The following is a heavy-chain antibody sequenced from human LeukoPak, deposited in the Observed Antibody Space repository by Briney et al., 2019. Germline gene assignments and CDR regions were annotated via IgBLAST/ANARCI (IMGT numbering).Heavy chain of an antibody. J-gene: IGHJ4*02. CDR1: GFTFSSYS. D-gene: IGHD3-3*01. CDR2: ISSSSSYI. V-gene: IGHV3-21*01. CDR3: ARAGGITIFGGPTPGLGY. Sequence: GGSLRLSCAASGFTFSSYSMTWVRQAPGKGLEWVSSISSSSSYIYYADSVKGRFTISRDNAKNSLYLQMNSLRAEDPAVYYCARAGGITIFGGPTPGLGYWGQGTLVTVSS.